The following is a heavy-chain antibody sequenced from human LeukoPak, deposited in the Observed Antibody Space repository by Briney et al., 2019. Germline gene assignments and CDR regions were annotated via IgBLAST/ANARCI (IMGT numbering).Heavy chain of an antibody. V-gene: IGHV1-69*04. CDR1: GGTFSSYA. J-gene: IGHJ3*02. Sequence: SVKVSCKASGGTFSSYAISWVRQAPGQGLEWMGRIIPILGIANYAQKFQGRVTITADKSTSTAYMELSSLRSEDTAVYYCAREGRGWYYYDSRGGIWGQGTMVTVSS. CDR2: IIPILGIA. CDR3: AREGRGWYYYDSRGGI. D-gene: IGHD3-22*01.